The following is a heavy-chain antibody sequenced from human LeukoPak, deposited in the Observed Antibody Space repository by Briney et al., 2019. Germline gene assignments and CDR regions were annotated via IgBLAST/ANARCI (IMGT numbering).Heavy chain of an antibody. CDR3: ARTRWLQLPFDY. Sequence: GASVKVSRKASGLTFSNYGITWVRQAPGQGLEWVGWISAYDGNTNYAQKLQGRVTMTTDTSTSTAYMKLRSLRSDDTAVYYCARTRWLQLPFDYWGQGTLVTVSS. J-gene: IGHJ4*02. V-gene: IGHV1-18*01. CDR1: GLTFSNYG. CDR2: ISAYDGNT. D-gene: IGHD5-24*01.